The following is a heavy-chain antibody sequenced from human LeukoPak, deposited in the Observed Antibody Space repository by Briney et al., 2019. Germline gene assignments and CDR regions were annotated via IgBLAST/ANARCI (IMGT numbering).Heavy chain of an antibody. CDR2: ISGSGGST. V-gene: IGHV3-23*01. Sequence: GGSLRLSCAASGFTFSSYAMSWVRQAPGKGLEWVSAISGSGGSTYYADSVKGRFTISRDNSKNTLFLHMNSLRAEDTAIYYCAKRGAVAGLYYFYYWGQGTLVTVSS. D-gene: IGHD6-13*01. J-gene: IGHJ4*02. CDR3: AKRGAVAGLYYFYY. CDR1: GFTFSSYA.